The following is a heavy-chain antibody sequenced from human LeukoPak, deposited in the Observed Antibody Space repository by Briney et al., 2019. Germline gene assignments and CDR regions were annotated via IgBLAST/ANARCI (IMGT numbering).Heavy chain of an antibody. CDR3: ASRKLGNDY. Sequence: SETLSLTCTISGGSVSDYYWSWIRQSPGKGLEWIGYIYHTGSTSYSPSLKSRVTISADTSQNQFSLKLSSVTAADTAAYYCASRKLGNDYWGQGTLVTVSS. D-gene: IGHD7-27*01. CDR1: GGSVSDYY. V-gene: IGHV4-59*02. CDR2: IYHTGST. J-gene: IGHJ4*02.